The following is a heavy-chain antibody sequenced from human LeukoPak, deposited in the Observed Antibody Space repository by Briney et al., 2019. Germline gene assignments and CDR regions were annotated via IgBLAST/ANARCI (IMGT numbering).Heavy chain of an antibody. CDR3: AKSIVPAAIPIWFDP. J-gene: IGHJ5*02. Sequence: GGSLRLSCTASGFIFDTHTLTWVRQAPGKGLEWVASISGSGDSTNYADSVKGRFTISRDNSKNTLYLQMNSLRAEDTAVYYCAKSIVPAAIPIWFDPWGQGTLVTVSS. CDR2: ISGSGDST. CDR1: GFIFDTHT. V-gene: IGHV3-23*01. D-gene: IGHD2-2*02.